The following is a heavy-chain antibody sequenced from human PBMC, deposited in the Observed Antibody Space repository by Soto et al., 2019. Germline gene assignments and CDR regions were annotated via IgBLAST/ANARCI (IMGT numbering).Heavy chain of an antibody. CDR1: GFTFSSYW. D-gene: IGHD6-19*01. Sequence: EVQLVESGGGLVQPGGSLRLSCAASGFTFSSYWMTWVRQAPGKGLEWVANIKEDGGDQYYVDSMKGRFTISRDNAKNSLYLQMNSLRADDTAVYYCARVAVPGTSMRPLSVWGQQALVTVSS. CDR2: IKEDGGDQ. V-gene: IGHV3-7*04. J-gene: IGHJ4*02. CDR3: ARVAVPGTSMRPLSV.